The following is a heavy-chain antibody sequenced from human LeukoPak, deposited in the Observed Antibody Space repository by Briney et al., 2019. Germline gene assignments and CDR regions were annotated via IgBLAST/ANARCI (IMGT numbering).Heavy chain of an antibody. J-gene: IGHJ4*02. Sequence: SETLSLTCTVSGGSISSYYWSWIRQPPGKGLEWIGEINHSGSTNYNPSLKSRVTISVDTSKNQFSLKLSSVTAADTAVYYCARGEVYDILTGYSPLYFDYWGQGTLVTVSS. D-gene: IGHD3-9*01. CDR2: INHSGST. V-gene: IGHV4-34*01. CDR3: ARGEVYDILTGYSPLYFDY. CDR1: GGSISSYY.